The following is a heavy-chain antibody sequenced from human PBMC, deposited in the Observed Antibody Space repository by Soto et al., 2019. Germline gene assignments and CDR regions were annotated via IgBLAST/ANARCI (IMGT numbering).Heavy chain of an antibody. Sequence: PSETLSLTCAVYGWSISGYYWSWIRQPPGKGLEWIGEINHSGSTNYNPSLKSRVTISVDTSKNQFSLKLSSVTAADTAVCYCASHVWNFDYWGQGSLVTSPQ. D-gene: IGHD2-8*01. CDR2: INHSGST. CDR1: GWSISGYY. J-gene: IGHJ4*02. V-gene: IGHV4-34*01. CDR3: ASHVWNFDY.